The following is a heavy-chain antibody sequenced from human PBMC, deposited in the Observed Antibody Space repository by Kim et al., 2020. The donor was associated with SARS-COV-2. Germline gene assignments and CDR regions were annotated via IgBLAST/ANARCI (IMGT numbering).Heavy chain of an antibody. J-gene: IGHJ6*03. CDR3: ARQTDTIFGVPPSMDV. CDR1: GVSITTTNTY. CDR2: IYDTGTT. Sequence: SETLSLTCTVSGVSITTTNTYWGWIRQALGKGLEWIGTIYDTGTTYYNPSLDSRVTIFADTSKNHFSLRLTSVTAADTARYYCARQTDTIFGVPPSMDV. V-gene: IGHV4-39*02. D-gene: IGHD3-3*01.